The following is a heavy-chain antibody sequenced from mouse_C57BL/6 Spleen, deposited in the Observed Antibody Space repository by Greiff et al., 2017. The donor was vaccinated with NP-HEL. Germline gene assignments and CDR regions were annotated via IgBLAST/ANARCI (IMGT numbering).Heavy chain of an antibody. D-gene: IGHD2-4*01. J-gene: IGHJ1*03. CDR2: IYPGDGDT. Sequence: VQLQQSGPELVKPGASVKISCKASGYAFSSSWRNWVKQRPGKGLEWIGRIYPGDGDTNYNGKFTGRATLTADKSSSTAYMQLSSLTAEDSAVSFCARGYDYDEAFDVWGTGTTVTVSS. V-gene: IGHV1-82*01. CDR3: ARGYDYDEAFDV. CDR1: GYAFSSSW.